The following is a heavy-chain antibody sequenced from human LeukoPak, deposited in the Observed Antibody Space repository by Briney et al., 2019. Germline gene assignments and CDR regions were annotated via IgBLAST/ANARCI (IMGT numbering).Heavy chain of an antibody. J-gene: IGHJ4*02. V-gene: IGHV3-23*01. CDR1: GFTFSSYA. Sequence: GGSLRLSCAASGFTFSSYAMSWVRQAPGKGLEWVSAINGGGVNTHYADSVGGRFTISRDNSKNTLFLQMNSLRDEDTAVYYCAKDLYSNYGPADYWGQGNLVTVSS. CDR2: INGGGVNT. D-gene: IGHD4-11*01. CDR3: AKDLYSNYGPADY.